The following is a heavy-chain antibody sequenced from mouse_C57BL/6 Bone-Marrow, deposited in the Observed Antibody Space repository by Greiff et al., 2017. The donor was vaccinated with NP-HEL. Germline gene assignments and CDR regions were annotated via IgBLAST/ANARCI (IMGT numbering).Heavy chain of an antibody. J-gene: IGHJ2*01. Sequence: QVHVKQSGAELVRPGASVTLSCKASGYTFTDYEMHWVKQTPVHGLEWIGAIDPETGGTAYNQKFKGKAILTADKSSSTAYMELRSLTSEDSAVYYCTRGRFLTFDYWGQGTTLTVSS. CDR3: TRGRFLTFDY. CDR2: IDPETGGT. V-gene: IGHV1-15*01. D-gene: IGHD1-1*01. CDR1: GYTFTDYE.